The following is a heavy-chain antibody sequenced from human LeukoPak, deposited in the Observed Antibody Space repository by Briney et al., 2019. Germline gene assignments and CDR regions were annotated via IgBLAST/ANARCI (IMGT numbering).Heavy chain of an antibody. CDR2: ISSSSSYI. Sequence: PGGSLRLSCAASGFTFSSYAMSWVRQAPGKGLEWVSSISSSSSYIYYADSVKGRFTISRDNAKNSLYPQMNSLRAEDTAVYYCARGVAAADIRFDYWGQGTLVTVSS. CDR1: GFTFSSYA. J-gene: IGHJ4*02. V-gene: IGHV3-21*01. D-gene: IGHD6-13*01. CDR3: ARGVAAADIRFDY.